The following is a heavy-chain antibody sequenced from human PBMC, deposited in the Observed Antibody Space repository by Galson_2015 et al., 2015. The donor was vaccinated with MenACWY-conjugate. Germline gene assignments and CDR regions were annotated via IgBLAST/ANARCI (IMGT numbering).Heavy chain of an antibody. Sequence: SGTLSPTRPVSGGSLSSNDFYCGWFRQPPGKGLEWIGNIHYSGGTYHNPSLKSRITTSVDTSNNQFSLNLASVTAADTAVYYCARRRPREIGGGFD. V-gene: IGHV4-39*01. J-gene: IGHJ3*02. CDR3: ARRRPREIGGGFD. CDR2: IHYSGGT. CDR1: GGSLSSNDFY. D-gene: IGHD3-16*01.